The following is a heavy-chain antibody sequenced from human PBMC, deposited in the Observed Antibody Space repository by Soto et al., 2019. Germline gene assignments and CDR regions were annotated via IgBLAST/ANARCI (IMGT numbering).Heavy chain of an antibody. V-gene: IGHV3-11*01. D-gene: IGHD1-1*01. Sequence: GGSLRLSCAASGFTFSDYYMSWIRQAPGKGLEWVSYISSSGSTIYYADSVKGRFTISRDSAKNSLYLQMNSLRAEDTAVYYCARDEATGTDYYYYYYYMDVWGKGTTVTVSS. CDR2: ISSSGSTI. J-gene: IGHJ6*03. CDR3: ARDEATGTDYYYYYYYMDV. CDR1: GFTFSDYY.